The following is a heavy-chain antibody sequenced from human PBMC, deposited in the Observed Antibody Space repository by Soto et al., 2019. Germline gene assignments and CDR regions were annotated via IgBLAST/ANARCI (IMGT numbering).Heavy chain of an antibody. J-gene: IGHJ6*03. CDR2: TNSDGSGT. CDR1: GFTFSNYW. CDR3: ARRARPDFYYMDV. V-gene: IGHV3-74*01. D-gene: IGHD6-6*01. Sequence: GGSLRLSCAASGFTFSNYWMHWVRQAPGKGLVWVSRTNSDGSGTSYADSVKGRFTISRDNAKNTLYLQMNSLRAEDTAVYYCARRARPDFYYMDVWGKGTTVTVSS.